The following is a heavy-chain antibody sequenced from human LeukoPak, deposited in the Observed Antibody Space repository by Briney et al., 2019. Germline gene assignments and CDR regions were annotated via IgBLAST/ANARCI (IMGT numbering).Heavy chain of an antibody. Sequence: PSETLSLTCAVSGYSISSGYYWGWIRQPPGKGLEWIGSISHTGSASSNPSLKSRVTISLDTSKNQFSLKLTSVTATDTAVYYCARDLCHGGDSDYWGQGTLVTVSS. V-gene: IGHV4-38-2*02. J-gene: IGHJ4*02. D-gene: IGHD4-23*01. CDR2: ISHTGSA. CDR1: GYSISSGYY. CDR3: ARDLCHGGDSDY.